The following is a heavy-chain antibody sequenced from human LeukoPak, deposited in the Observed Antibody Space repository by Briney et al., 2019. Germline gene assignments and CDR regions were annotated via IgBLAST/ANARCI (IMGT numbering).Heavy chain of an antibody. CDR3: AKDGGLWVSAHWGDS. CDR2: ITTSDGNT. V-gene: IGHV3-23*01. Sequence: GGSLRLSCAASGFTFSSYTMSWVRQAPGKGLEWVSTITTSDGNTYYADSVKDRFTVSRDNSKNTLFLQMNSLRAEDTAVYYCAKDGGLWVSAHWGDSWGRGTLVTVSS. CDR1: GFTFSSYT. D-gene: IGHD7-27*01. J-gene: IGHJ4*02.